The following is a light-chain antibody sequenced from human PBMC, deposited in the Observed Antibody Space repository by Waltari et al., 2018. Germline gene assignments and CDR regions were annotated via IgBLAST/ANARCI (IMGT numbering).Light chain of an antibody. Sequence: DIQMTQSPSSLSASVGDRVTITCQASQDISNSLNWYQQKPGKAPKLLIYDASNLETGVPSRFSGSGSGTYFTFTISSLQPEDIATYYGQQYDNLRTFGQGTKLEIK. CDR2: DAS. V-gene: IGKV1-33*01. J-gene: IGKJ2*02. CDR3: QQYDNLRT. CDR1: QDISNS.